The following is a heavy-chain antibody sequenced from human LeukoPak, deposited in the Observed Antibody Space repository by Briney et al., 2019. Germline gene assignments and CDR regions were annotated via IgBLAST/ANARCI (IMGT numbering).Heavy chain of an antibody. D-gene: IGHD3-3*01. Sequence: PSETLSLTCTVSGGSISSYYWSWIRQPPGKGLEWIGYIYYSGSTNYNPSLKSRVTISVDTSKNQFSLKLSSVTAADTAVYYCARAPPNNYDFWSGYSREGYYFDYWGQGTLVTVSS. CDR3: ARAPPNNYDFWSGYSREGYYFDY. J-gene: IGHJ4*02. V-gene: IGHV4-59*12. CDR1: GGSISSYY. CDR2: IYYSGST.